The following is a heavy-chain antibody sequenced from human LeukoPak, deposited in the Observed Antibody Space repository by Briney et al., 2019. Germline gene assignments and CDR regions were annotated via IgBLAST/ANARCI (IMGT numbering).Heavy chain of an antibody. V-gene: IGHV3-23*01. Sequence: SGGSLRLSCAASGFTFSTYAMTWVRQAPGKGLEWVSTISGSGGSTYYADSVKGRFTISRDNSKNTLYLQMNSLRAEDTAVYYCAKELDTAMAGWFSFDYWGQGTLVTVSS. J-gene: IGHJ4*02. CDR2: ISGSGGST. CDR3: AKELDTAMAGWFSFDY. CDR1: GFTFSTYA. D-gene: IGHD5-18*01.